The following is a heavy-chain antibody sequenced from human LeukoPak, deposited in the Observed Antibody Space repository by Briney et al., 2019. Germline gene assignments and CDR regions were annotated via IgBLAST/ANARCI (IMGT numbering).Heavy chain of an antibody. Sequence: SQTLSLTCAISGDSVSRNTITWNWIRQSPSRGLEWLGRTYYKSEWYNDYAVSVKSRIIINPDTSKNQFSLQLSSVTPEDTAMYYCARAAAATYYFDYWGQRTLVTVSS. CDR3: ARAAAATYYFDY. V-gene: IGHV6-1*01. J-gene: IGHJ4*02. CDR2: TYYKSEWYN. CDR1: GDSVSRNTIT. D-gene: IGHD6-13*01.